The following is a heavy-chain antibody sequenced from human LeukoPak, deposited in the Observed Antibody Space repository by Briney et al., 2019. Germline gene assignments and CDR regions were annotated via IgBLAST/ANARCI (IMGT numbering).Heavy chain of an antibody. Sequence: SVKVSCKASGGTFSSYAISWVRQAPGQGLEWMGGIIPIFGTANYAQKFQGRVTITADESTSTAYMELSSLRSEATAVYYCARAWVGFEFLEWAPHFQHWGQGTLVTVSS. CDR2: IIPIFGTA. CDR1: GGTFSSYA. J-gene: IGHJ1*01. V-gene: IGHV1-69*13. CDR3: ARAWVGFEFLEWAPHFQH. D-gene: IGHD3-3*01.